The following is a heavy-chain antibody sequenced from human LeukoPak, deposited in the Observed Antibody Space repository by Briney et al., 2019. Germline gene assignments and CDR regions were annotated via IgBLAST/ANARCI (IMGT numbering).Heavy chain of an antibody. CDR2: ISSSSSYI. D-gene: IGHD3-22*01. Sequence: GGSLRLSCAASGFTFSSYSMNWVRQAPGKGLEWVSSISSSSSYIYYADSVKGRFTIPRDNAKNSLYLQMNSLRAEDTAVYYCARDGSGYHSYFDYWGQGTLVTVSS. CDR1: GFTFSSYS. CDR3: ARDGSGYHSYFDY. V-gene: IGHV3-21*01. J-gene: IGHJ4*02.